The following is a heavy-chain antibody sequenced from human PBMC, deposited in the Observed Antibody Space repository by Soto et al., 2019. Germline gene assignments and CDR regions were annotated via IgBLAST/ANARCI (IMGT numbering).Heavy chain of an antibody. CDR2: IYFSGST. Sequence: PSETLSLTCAVYGASLSDNYCNWLRQPPGTGLEWIGSIYFSGSTYYNPSLKSRVTMSVDTSKNQVSLKLSSVTAADTAMYYCARPTVSYYYFGMDVWGQGTTVTVSS. CDR1: GASLSDNY. D-gene: IGHD4-4*01. V-gene: IGHV4-34*01. J-gene: IGHJ6*02. CDR3: ARPTVSYYYFGMDV.